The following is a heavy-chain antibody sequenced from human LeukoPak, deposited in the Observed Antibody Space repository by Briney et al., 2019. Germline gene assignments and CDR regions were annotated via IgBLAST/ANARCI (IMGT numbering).Heavy chain of an antibody. J-gene: IGHJ4*02. CDR1: GGSISDYY. CDR2: IYTSGST. Sequence: SETLSLTCTVSGGSISDYYWSWIRQPAGKGLEWIGRIYTSGSTNYNPSLKSRVTMSVDTSKNHFSLKLSSVTAAGTAVYYCARVRGYYYDSSGTRWGQGTLVTVSS. CDR3: ARVRGYYYDSSGTR. V-gene: IGHV4-4*07. D-gene: IGHD3-22*01.